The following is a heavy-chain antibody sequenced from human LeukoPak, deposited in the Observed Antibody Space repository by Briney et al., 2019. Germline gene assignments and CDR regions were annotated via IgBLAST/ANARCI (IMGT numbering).Heavy chain of an antibody. CDR2: ISSSSSYT. CDR1: GFTFSDYY. J-gene: IGHJ6*02. Sequence: GGSLRLSCAASGFTFSDYYMSWIRQAPGKGLEWVSYISSSSSYTNYADSVKARFTISRDNAKNSLYLQMNSLRAEDTAVYYCARDVGWELLGFYYYGMDVWGQGTTVTVSS. CDR3: ARDVGWELLGFYYYGMDV. D-gene: IGHD1-26*01. V-gene: IGHV3-11*05.